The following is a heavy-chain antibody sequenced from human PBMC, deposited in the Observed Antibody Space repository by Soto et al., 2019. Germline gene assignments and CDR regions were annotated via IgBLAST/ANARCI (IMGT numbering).Heavy chain of an antibody. CDR3: ARRYGSAIDN. CDR1: GGTISSWY. CDR2: IYYSGST. Sequence: SETLSLTCAVSGGTISSWYWSWIRQPPGKGLEWIGYIYYSGSTNCNPSLKSRVTISVDTSKNQFSLKLSSVTAADTAVYYCARRYGSAIDNWGQGTPVTVSS. V-gene: IGHV4-59*08. J-gene: IGHJ4*02. D-gene: IGHD1-26*01.